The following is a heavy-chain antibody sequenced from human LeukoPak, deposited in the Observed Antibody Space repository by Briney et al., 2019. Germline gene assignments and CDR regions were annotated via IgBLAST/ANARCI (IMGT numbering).Heavy chain of an antibody. D-gene: IGHD4-17*01. CDR1: GFTFSDYY. V-gene: IGHV3-11*04. J-gene: IGHJ5*02. Sequence: GGSLRLSCAASGFTFSDYYMSWIRQAPGRGLQWVSYISSSSTKILYGDSMWGRFTVSRDNARNSLYLEMNSLTGEDTGVYYCAREIPYGDADLWGQGTLVIVSS. CDR2: ISSSSTKI. CDR3: AREIPYGDADL.